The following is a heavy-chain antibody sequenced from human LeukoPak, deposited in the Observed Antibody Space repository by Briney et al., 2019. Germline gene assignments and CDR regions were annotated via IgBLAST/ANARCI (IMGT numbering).Heavy chain of an antibody. CDR3: ARDFRTPTTVTMLWEGAFDI. Sequence: GASVKVSCKASKYSFTDYYMHWVRQAPGQGLEWMGWINSNSGGTNYAQKFQGRVTLTRDTSISTAYMELSRLRSDDTAVYYCARDFRTPTTVTMLWEGAFDIWGQGTMVTVSS. CDR1: KYSFTDYY. V-gene: IGHV1-2*02. J-gene: IGHJ3*02. D-gene: IGHD4-11*01. CDR2: INSNSGGT.